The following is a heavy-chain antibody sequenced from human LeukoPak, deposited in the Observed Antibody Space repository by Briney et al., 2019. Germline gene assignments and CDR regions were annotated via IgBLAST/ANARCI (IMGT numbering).Heavy chain of an antibody. CDR3: AADSSSRDY. V-gene: IGHV4-34*01. J-gene: IGHJ4*02. CDR1: GGSFSGYY. CDR2: INHSGST. Sequence: KPSETLSLTCAVYGGSFSGYYWSWIRQPPGKGLEWIGEINHSGSTNYNPSLKSRVTISVDTSKNQFSLKLSSVTAAVTAVYYCAADSSSRDYWGQGTLVTVSS. D-gene: IGHD6-6*01.